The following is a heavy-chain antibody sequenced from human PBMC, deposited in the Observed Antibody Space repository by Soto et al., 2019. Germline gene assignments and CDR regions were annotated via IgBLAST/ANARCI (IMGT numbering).Heavy chain of an antibody. D-gene: IGHD3-3*01. CDR3: ARATYYDFWSGYSNWFDP. CDR1: GGSVSSGSYY. Sequence: QVQLQESGPGLVKPSGTLSLTCTVSGGSVSSGSYYWSWIRQPPGKGLEWIGYIYYSGSTNYNPSLKSRVTISVDTSKNQFSLKLSSVTAADTAVYYCARATYYDFWSGYSNWFDPWGQGTLVTVSS. J-gene: IGHJ5*02. V-gene: IGHV4-61*01. CDR2: IYYSGST.